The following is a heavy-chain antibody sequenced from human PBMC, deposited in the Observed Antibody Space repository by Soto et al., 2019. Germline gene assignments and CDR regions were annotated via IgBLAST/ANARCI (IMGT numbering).Heavy chain of an antibody. CDR3: ARGLRGYDILTGYFDYYYYYGMDV. CDR1: GYTFTSYG. V-gene: IGHV1-18*01. D-gene: IGHD3-9*01. CDR2: ISAYNGNA. J-gene: IGHJ6*02. Sequence: ASVKVSCKASGYTFTSYGISWVRQAPGQGLEWMGWISAYNGNANYAQKLQGRVTMTTDTSTSTAYMELRSLRSDDTAVYYCARGLRGYDILTGYFDYYYYYGMDVWGQGTTVTFS.